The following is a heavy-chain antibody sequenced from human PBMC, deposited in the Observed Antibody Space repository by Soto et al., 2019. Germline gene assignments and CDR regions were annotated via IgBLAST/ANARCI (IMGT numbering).Heavy chain of an antibody. CDR1: GFIFESYG. D-gene: IGHD3-22*01. CDR3: AKWRGYYYDNSGYPDL. J-gene: IGHJ4*02. Sequence: EVQLLESGGGLVQPGGSLRLSCVATGFIFESYGMSWVRQAPGKGLEWVATIEGSGGSAFHADSLKGRFTISRDNAKKTLYLQMSSLRAEDTAVYFCAKWRGYYYDNSGYPDLWGQGTLVTFSS. CDR2: IEGSGGSA. V-gene: IGHV3-23*01.